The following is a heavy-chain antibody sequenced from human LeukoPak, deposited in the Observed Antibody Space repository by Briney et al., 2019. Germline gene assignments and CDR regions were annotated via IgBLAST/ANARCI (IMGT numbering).Heavy chain of an antibody. CDR1: GGSFSGYY. CDR2: INHSGST. CDR3: ARRRTYYYGSGSLDY. J-gene: IGHJ4*02. D-gene: IGHD3-10*01. Sequence: PSETLSLTCAVYGGSFSGYYWSWIRQPPGKGLEWIGEINHSGSTNYNPSLKSRVTISVDTSKNQFSLKLSSVTAADTAVYYCARRRTYYYGSGSLDYWGQGTLVTVSS. V-gene: IGHV4-34*01.